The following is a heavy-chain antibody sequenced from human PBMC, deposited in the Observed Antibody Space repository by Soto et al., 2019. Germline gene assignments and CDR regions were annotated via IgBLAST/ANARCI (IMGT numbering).Heavy chain of an antibody. CDR2: ISAYNGNT. J-gene: IGHJ5*02. CDR1: GYSFTSYG. Sequence: GESLKISCKGSGYSFTSYGISWVRQAPGQGLEWMGWISAYNGNTNYAQKLQGRVTMTTDTSTSTAYMELRSLRSDDTAVYYCARDHGDYVNWFDPWGQGTLVTVSS. D-gene: IGHD4-17*01. V-gene: IGHV1-18*01. CDR3: ARDHGDYVNWFDP.